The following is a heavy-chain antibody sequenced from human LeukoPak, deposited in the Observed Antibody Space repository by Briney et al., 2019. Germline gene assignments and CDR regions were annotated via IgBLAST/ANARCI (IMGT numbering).Heavy chain of an antibody. J-gene: IGHJ6*02. CDR2: INHSGST. CDR1: GGSFSGYY. Sequence: PSETLSLTCADYGGSFSGYYWSWMRQPPGKGLEWIGEINHSGSTNYNPSLKSRVTISVDTSKNQFSLKLSSVTAADTAVYYCARLKMDIVVVPAARLYYYYGMDVWGQGTTVTVSS. V-gene: IGHV4-34*01. CDR3: ARLKMDIVVVPAARLYYYYGMDV. D-gene: IGHD2-2*03.